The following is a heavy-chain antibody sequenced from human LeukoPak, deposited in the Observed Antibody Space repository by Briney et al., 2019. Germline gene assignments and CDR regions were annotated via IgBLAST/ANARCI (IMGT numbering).Heavy chain of an antibody. D-gene: IGHD6-6*01. V-gene: IGHV3-23*01. CDR3: AKGSAAARPYYFDY. CDR1: GFTFSNYV. CDR2: VAGSNSDT. Sequence: GGSLGLSCVASGFTFSNYVMSWVRQAPGKGLEWVAAVAGSNSDTYHADSVKGRFTISRDNSKNTVYLQMNSLTAEDTAVYFCAKGSAAARPYYFDYWGQGTLVTVSS. J-gene: IGHJ4*02.